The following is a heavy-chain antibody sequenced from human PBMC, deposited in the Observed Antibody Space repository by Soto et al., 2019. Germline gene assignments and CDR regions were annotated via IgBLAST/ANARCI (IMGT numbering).Heavy chain of an antibody. CDR1: GYTFTSYG. Sequence: QVQLVQSGAEVKKPGASVMVSCKASGYTFTSYGISWVRQAPGQGLEWMGWISAYNGNTNYAQKLQGRVTMTTDTSTSTAYMELRSLRSDDTAVYYCARDRDIVVVPAAISNYYYGMDVWGQGTTVTVSS. CDR3: ARDRDIVVVPAAISNYYYGMDV. J-gene: IGHJ6*02. D-gene: IGHD2-2*02. V-gene: IGHV1-18*04. CDR2: ISAYNGNT.